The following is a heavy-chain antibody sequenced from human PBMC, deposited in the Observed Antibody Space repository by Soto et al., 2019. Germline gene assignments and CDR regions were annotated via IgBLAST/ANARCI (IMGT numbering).Heavy chain of an antibody. J-gene: IGHJ4*01. CDR2: IKSKIDGGTT. Sequence: GGSLRLSCAASGFTFSDAWVNWVRQAPGKGLEWVGRIKSKIDGGTTDFAAPVKGRFAISRDDSRDMVYMEMYSLKTDDTAVYYCTTDSLFTGQLVRMDNWGHGTLVTVSS. CDR1: GFTFSDAW. CDR3: TTDSLFTGQLVRMDN. V-gene: IGHV3-15*07. D-gene: IGHD3-9*01.